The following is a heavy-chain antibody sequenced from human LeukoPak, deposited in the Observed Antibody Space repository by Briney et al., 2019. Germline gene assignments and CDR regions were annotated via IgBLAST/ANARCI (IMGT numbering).Heavy chain of an antibody. CDR1: GYTFTSYW. CDR2: IYPGDSDT. V-gene: IGHV5-51*01. D-gene: IGHD6-19*01. Sequence: PGESLKISCKGSGYTFTSYWIGWVRQMPGKGLEWMGIIYPGDSDTRYSPSFQGQVTISADKSISTAYLQWSSLKASDTAMYYCARAGIAVASMAWYNWFDPWGQGTLVTVSS. CDR3: ARAGIAVASMAWYNWFDP. J-gene: IGHJ5*02.